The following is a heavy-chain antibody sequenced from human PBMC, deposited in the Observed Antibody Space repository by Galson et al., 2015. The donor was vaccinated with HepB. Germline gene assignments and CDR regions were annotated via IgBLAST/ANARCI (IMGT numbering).Heavy chain of an antibody. V-gene: IGHV3-15*01. CDR1: GFTFSNAW. J-gene: IGHJ6*02. CDR3: TTVTLLDTAMDSVSYYYGMDV. Sequence: SLRLSCAASGFTFSNAWMSWVRQAPGKGLEWVGRIKSKTDGGTTDYAAPVKGRFTISRDDSKNTLYLQMNSLKTEDTAVYYCTTVTLLDTAMDSVSYYYGMDVWGQGTTVTVSS. CDR2: IKSKTDGGTT. D-gene: IGHD5-18*01.